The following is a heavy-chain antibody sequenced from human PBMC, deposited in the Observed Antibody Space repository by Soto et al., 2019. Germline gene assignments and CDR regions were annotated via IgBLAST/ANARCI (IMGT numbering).Heavy chain of an antibody. Sequence: GGSLRLSCAASGFTFSSSWMSWVRQAQGKGLEWVANIKQDGSEKYYVDSVRGRFTISRDNAKNSLCLQMNSLRAEDTAVYYCAREGWEESSGWYGQANDAFDIWGQGTMVTVSS. CDR2: IKQDGSEK. CDR3: AREGWEESSGWYGQANDAFDI. D-gene: IGHD6-19*01. CDR1: GFTFSSSW. J-gene: IGHJ3*02. V-gene: IGHV3-7*01.